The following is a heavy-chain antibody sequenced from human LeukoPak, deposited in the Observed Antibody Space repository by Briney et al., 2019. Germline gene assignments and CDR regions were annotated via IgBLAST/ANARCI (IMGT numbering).Heavy chain of an antibody. CDR2: INPNSGGT. J-gene: IGHJ4*02. CDR1: GYTFTGYY. V-gene: IGHV1-2*02. Sequence: ASVKVSCKASGYTFTGYYMHWVRQAPGQGLEWMGWINPNSGGTNYAQKFQGRVTMTRDTSISTAYMELSRLRSDDTAVYYCASGIGYSSSWYVDYWGQGALVTVSS. CDR3: ASGIGYSSSWYVDY. D-gene: IGHD6-13*01.